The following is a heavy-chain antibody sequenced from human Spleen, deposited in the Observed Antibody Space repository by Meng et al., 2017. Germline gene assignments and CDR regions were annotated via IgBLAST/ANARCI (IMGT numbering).Heavy chain of an antibody. D-gene: IGHD2/OR15-2a*01. CDR1: GYTFTTYF. Sequence: QVHLVQSGAEVKKPGASVKVSCKASGYTFTTYFMHWVRQAPGQGLEWMGIINPSDDTTYYTQKFQGRVTMTRETSTSTVYMELSSLRSDDTAMYYCAKDLSGSIDYWGQGTLVTVSS. CDR3: AKDLSGSIDY. V-gene: IGHV1-46*01. CDR2: INPSDDTT. J-gene: IGHJ4*02.